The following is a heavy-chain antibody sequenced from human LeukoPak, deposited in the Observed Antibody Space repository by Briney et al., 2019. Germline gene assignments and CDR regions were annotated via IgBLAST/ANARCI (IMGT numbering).Heavy chain of an antibody. Sequence: GGSLRLSCAASGFTFRSYGMHWVRRAPGKGLEWVAVIWYDGSNKYYADSVKGRFTISRDNSKNTLYLQMNSLRAEDTAVYYCARDVICSGGSCNDYYYYGMDVWGQGTTVTVSS. CDR3: ARDVICSGGSCNDYYYYGMDV. D-gene: IGHD2-15*01. CDR1: GFTFRSYG. V-gene: IGHV3-33*01. CDR2: IWYDGSNK. J-gene: IGHJ6*02.